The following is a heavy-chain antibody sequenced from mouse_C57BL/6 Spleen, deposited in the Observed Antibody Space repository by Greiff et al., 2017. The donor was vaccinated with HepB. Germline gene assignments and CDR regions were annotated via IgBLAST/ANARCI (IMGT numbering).Heavy chain of an antibody. CDR1: GYSITSGYD. CDR3: ARDGYYGGIDY. J-gene: IGHJ4*01. Sequence: EVMLVESGPGMVKPSQSLSLTCTVTGYSITSGYDWHWIRHFPGNKLEWMGYISYSGSTNYNPSLKSRISITHDTSKNHFFLKLNSVTTEDTATYYCARDGYYGGIDYWGQGTSVTVSS. CDR2: ISYSGST. D-gene: IGHD2-3*01. V-gene: IGHV3-1*01.